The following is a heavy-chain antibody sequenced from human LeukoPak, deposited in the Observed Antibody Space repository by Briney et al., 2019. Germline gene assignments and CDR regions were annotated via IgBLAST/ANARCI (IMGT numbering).Heavy chain of an antibody. V-gene: IGHV3-23*01. CDR3: AKWSRVVGATTDY. J-gene: IGHJ4*02. Sequence: PGGSLRLSCAASGFTFSSYAMHWVRQAPGKGLEWVSAISGSGGSTYYADSVKGRFTISRDNSKNTLCLQMNSLRAEDTAVYYCAKWSRVVGATTDYWGQGTLVTVSS. D-gene: IGHD1-26*01. CDR2: ISGSGGST. CDR1: GFTFSSYA.